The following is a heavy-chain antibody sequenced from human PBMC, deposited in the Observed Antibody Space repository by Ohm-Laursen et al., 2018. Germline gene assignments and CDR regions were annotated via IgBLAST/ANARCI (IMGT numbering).Heavy chain of an antibody. V-gene: IGHV3-66*02. Sequence: SLRLSCSASGFTFSDYYMSWIRQAPGKGLEWVSVFYSGGSTYYADSVKGRLAISRDNSKNTLYLQMNSLSAEDTAVYYCAKERLPQRANALDIWGQGTMATVSS. CDR2: FYSGGST. CDR1: GFTFSDYY. CDR3: AKERLPQRANALDI. D-gene: IGHD2-15*01. J-gene: IGHJ3*02.